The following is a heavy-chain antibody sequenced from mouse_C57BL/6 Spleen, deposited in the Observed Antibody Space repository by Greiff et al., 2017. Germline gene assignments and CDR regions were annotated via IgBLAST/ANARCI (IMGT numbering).Heavy chain of an antibody. V-gene: IGHV5-17*01. CDR1: GFTFSDYG. Sequence: EVKLVESGGGLVKPGGSLKLSCAASGFTFSDYGMHWVRQAPEKGLEWVAYISSGSSTIYYADTVKGRFTISRDNAKNTLFLQMTSLRSEDTAMYYCARQNGGYYAMDYWGQGTSVTVSS. CDR2: ISSGSSTI. J-gene: IGHJ4*01. CDR3: ARQNGGYYAMDY.